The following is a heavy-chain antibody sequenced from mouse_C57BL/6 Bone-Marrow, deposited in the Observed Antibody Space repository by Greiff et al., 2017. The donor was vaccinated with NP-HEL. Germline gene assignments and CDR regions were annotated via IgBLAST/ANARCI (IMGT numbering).Heavy chain of an antibody. D-gene: IGHD2-1*01. V-gene: IGHV1-83*01. CDR1: YTFTDYYM. CDR2: YPGSGNTY. Sequence: VQLQQSGPELVKPGASVKMSCKASGYTFTDYYMHWVKQKPGKGLEWIGEIYPGSGNTYYNEKFKGKATLTADTSSSTAYMQLSSLTSEDSAVYSCARSDGNFDYWGQGTTLTVSS. CDR3: RSDGNFDY. J-gene: IGHJ2*01.